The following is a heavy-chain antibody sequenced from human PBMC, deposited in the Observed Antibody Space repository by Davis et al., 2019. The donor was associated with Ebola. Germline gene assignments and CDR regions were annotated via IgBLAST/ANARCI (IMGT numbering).Heavy chain of an antibody. D-gene: IGHD3-10*01. CDR3: ARDRAGGSYYYYYGMDV. V-gene: IGHV1-69*04. CDR1: GGTFSSYT. Sequence: SVKVSCKASGGTFSSYTISWVRQAPGQGLEWMGRIIPILGIANYAQKFQGRVTITADKSTSTAYMELSSLRSEDTAVYYCARDRAGGSYYYYYGMDVWGQGTTVTVSS. CDR2: IIPILGIA. J-gene: IGHJ6*02.